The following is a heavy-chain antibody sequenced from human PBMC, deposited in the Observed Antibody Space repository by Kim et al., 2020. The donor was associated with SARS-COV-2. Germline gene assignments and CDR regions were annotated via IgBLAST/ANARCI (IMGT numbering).Heavy chain of an antibody. V-gene: IGHV3-23*01. J-gene: IGHJ6*02. CDR2: ISGSGGST. CDR3: AKDFLIGEPDYSYYGMDV. CDR1: GFTFSSYA. D-gene: IGHD3-22*01. Sequence: GGSLRLSCAASGFTFSSYAMSWVRQAPGKGLEWVSAISGSGGSTYYADSVKGRFTISRDNSKNTLYLQMNSLRAEDTAVYYCAKDFLIGEPDYSYYGMDVWGQGTTVPGS.